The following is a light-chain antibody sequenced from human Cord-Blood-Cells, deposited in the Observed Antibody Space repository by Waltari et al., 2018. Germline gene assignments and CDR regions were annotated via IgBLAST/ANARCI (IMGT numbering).Light chain of an antibody. J-gene: IGKJ1*01. V-gene: IGKV1-39*01. CDR3: QASYSSAWWK. CDR2: AAS. Sequence: QMTQSPSCLSASVGDRVTITCRASQSISSYLNWYQQKPGKAPKLLIYAASSLQSGVPSRFSGSGSGTDLTLNIGSLQPEDLSAYYCQASYSSAWWKYGQGTKVEIK. CDR1: QSISSY.